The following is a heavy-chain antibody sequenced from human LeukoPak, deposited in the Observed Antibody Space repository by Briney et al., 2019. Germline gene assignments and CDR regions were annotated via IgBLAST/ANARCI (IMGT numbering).Heavy chain of an antibody. Sequence: ASVKVSCKASGYTFTGYYMHWVRQAPGQGLEWMGWISAYNGNTNYAQKLQGRVTMTTDTSTSTAYMELRSLRSDDTAVYYCALGSYRLGDAFDIWGQGTMVTVSS. V-gene: IGHV1-18*04. CDR3: ALGSYRLGDAFDI. CDR1: GYTFTGYY. D-gene: IGHD1-26*01. CDR2: ISAYNGNT. J-gene: IGHJ3*02.